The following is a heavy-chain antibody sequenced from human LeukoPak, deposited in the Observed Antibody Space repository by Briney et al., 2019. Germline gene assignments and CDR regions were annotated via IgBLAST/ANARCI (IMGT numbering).Heavy chain of an antibody. Sequence: ASVKVSCKASGYTFTSYDINWVRQATGQGLEWIGWMNPNSGNTGYAQKFQGRVTMTRNTSISTAYMELSSLRSEDTAVYYCARGAGWPTYYYDSSGYSARYFDLWGRGTLVTVSS. CDR3: ARGAGWPTYYYDSSGYSARYFDL. J-gene: IGHJ2*01. V-gene: IGHV1-8*01. CDR2: MNPNSGNT. CDR1: GYTFTSYD. D-gene: IGHD3-22*01.